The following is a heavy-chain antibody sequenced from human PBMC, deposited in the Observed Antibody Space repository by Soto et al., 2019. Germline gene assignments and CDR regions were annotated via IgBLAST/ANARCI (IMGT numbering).Heavy chain of an antibody. Sequence: SGTLSLTCAVYGGSFSGYYWSWIRQPPGKGLEWIGEINHSGSTNYNPSLKSRVTISVDTSKNQFSLKLSSVTAADTAVYYCARAAGYCYDRMVQPQLWGQGTLVTVSS. J-gene: IGHJ4*02. CDR2: INHSGST. CDR1: GGSFSGYY. V-gene: IGHV4-34*01. D-gene: IGHD3-22*01. CDR3: ARAAGYCYDRMVQPQL.